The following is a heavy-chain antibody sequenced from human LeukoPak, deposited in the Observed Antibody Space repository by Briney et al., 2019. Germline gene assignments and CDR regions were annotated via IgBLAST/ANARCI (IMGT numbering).Heavy chain of an antibody. V-gene: IGHV3-11*04. J-gene: IGHJ5*02. CDR2: ISSSGSTI. Sequence: GGSLRLSCAASGFTFSDYYMSWIRQAPGKGLEWVSYISSSGSTIYYADSVKGRFTISRGNAKNSLYLQMNSLRAEDTAVYYCAREENGDYDVWFDPWGQGTLVTVSS. CDR3: AREENGDYDVWFDP. CDR1: GFTFSDYY. D-gene: IGHD4-17*01.